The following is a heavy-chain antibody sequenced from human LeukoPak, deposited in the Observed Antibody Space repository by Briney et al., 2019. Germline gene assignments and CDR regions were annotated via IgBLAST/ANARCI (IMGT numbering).Heavy chain of an antibody. J-gene: IGHJ4*02. V-gene: IGHV1-24*01. CDR3: ARGPWFGELIDY. CDR1: GYTLTELS. Sequence: ASVKVSCKVSGYTLTELSMHWVRQAPGKGLEWMGGFDPEDGETIYAQKFQGRVTMTEDTSTDTAYMELSSLRSEDTAVYYCARGPWFGELIDYWGQGTLVTVSS. D-gene: IGHD3-10*01. CDR2: FDPEDGET.